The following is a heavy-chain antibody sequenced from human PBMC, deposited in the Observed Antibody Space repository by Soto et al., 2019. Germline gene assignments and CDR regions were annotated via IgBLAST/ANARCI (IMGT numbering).Heavy chain of an antibody. Sequence: GGSLRLSCAASGFTVSSNYMSWVRQAPGKGLEWVSVIYSGGSTYYADSVKGRFTISRDNAKNSLYLQMSSLRAEDTAVYYCARDPEQLASDYYYGMDVWGQGTTVTVSS. V-gene: IGHV3-66*01. CDR3: ARDPEQLASDYYYGMDV. CDR2: IYSGGST. CDR1: GFTVSSNY. D-gene: IGHD6-6*01. J-gene: IGHJ6*02.